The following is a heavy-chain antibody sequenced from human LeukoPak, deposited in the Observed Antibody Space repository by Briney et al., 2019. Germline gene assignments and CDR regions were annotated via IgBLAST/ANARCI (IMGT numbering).Heavy chain of an antibody. J-gene: IGHJ3*01. CDR3: TRTLFSSARAFDV. D-gene: IGHD3-22*01. V-gene: IGHV3-72*01. CDR2: IREKAHSYST. CDR1: GFTFSDHY. Sequence: GGSLRFSCAASGFTFSDHYMDWVRQAPGRGLEWVGRIREKAHSYSTEFAASVKGRFSLSRDDSKNSVYLQMNSLKIEDTAVYYCTRTLFSSARAFDVWGQGTMVTVSS.